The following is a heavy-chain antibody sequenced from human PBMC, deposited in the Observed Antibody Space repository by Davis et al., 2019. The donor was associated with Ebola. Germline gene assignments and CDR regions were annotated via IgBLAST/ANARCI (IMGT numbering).Heavy chain of an antibody. V-gene: IGHV3-53*01. CDR3: AKGPLYYDTH. CDR2: IYTGGRT. J-gene: IGHJ1*01. CDR1: GFRVSGPY. Sequence: GESLKISCAASGFRVSGPYMSWVRQAPGKGLEWVSVIYTGGRTYYTDSVKGRFTVSRDNFKNTLYLQMNSLRAEDTAVYYCAKGPLYYDTHWGQGTLVTVSS. D-gene: IGHD3-22*01.